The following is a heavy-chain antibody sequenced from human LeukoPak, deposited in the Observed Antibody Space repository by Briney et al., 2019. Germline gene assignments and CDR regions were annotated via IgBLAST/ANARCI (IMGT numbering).Heavy chain of an antibody. J-gene: IGHJ3*02. CDR2: INSDGSST. V-gene: IGHV3-74*01. CDR3: ARGSTWELRYAFDI. CDR1: GFTFSSYW. D-gene: IGHD1-26*01. Sequence: PGGSLRLSCAASGFTFSSYWMPWVRQAPGKGLVWVSRINSDGSSTSYAESVKGRFTISRDNAKNTLYLQMNSLRAEDTAVYYCARGSTWELRYAFDIWGQGTMVTVSS.